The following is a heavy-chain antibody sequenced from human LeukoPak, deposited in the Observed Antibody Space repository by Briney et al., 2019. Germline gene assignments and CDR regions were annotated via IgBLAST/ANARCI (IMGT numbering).Heavy chain of an antibody. CDR1: GRSFSGYY. J-gene: IGHJ4*02. CDR2: INHSGST. V-gene: IGHV4-34*01. Sequence: KASETLSLTCAVYGRSFSGYYWSWIRQPPGKGLEWIGEINHSGSTNYNPSLKSRVTISVDTSKNQFSLKLSSVTAADTAVYYCAKSYCSTTSCYTYYFDFWGQGTLVTVSS. CDR3: AKSYCSTTSCYTYYFDF. D-gene: IGHD2-2*02.